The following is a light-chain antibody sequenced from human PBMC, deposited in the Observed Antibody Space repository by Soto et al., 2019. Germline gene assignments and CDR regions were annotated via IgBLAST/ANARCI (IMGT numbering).Light chain of an antibody. CDR3: QQRINVLT. V-gene: IGKV3-11*01. J-gene: IGKJ3*01. CDR2: DAS. CDR1: QSVSSY. Sequence: EIMLTQSPAPLSLSAGERATLSCRASQSVSSYLAWYQQRPGQAPRLLIYDASNRATGIPARCSGSGSGTDITLTISSLEPEDFAVYYCQQRINVLTFGPGTKVDIK.